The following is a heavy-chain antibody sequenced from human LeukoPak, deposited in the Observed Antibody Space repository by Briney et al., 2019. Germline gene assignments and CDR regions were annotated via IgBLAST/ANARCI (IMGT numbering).Heavy chain of an antibody. CDR3: AKAPTNYDFWSGLGYFDF. J-gene: IGHJ4*02. V-gene: IGHV3-53*01. D-gene: IGHD3-3*01. Sequence: GGSLRLSCAASGFVVSDTFMSWFRQAPGKGLEWVSVIYTRGNTFYADSVKGRFTISRDNSENTLYLQMNNLRAEDTAVYYCAKAPTNYDFWSGLGYFDFWGQGTLVTVSS. CDR1: GFVVSDTF. CDR2: IYTRGNT.